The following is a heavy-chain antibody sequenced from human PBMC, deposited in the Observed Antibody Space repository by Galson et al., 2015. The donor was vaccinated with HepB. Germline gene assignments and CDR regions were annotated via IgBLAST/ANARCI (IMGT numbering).Heavy chain of an antibody. D-gene: IGHD5-12*01. V-gene: IGHV3-48*04. CDR2: ISSSSATI. CDR3: AFLRGYDLKPLDY. J-gene: IGHJ4*02. Sequence: SLRLSCAASTFIFSTYSMNWVRQAPGKGLEWVSYISSSSATIYYADSVKGRFTISRDNAKNSLYLQMNSLRAEDTAVYYCAFLRGYDLKPLDYWGQGILVTVSS. CDR1: TFIFSTYS.